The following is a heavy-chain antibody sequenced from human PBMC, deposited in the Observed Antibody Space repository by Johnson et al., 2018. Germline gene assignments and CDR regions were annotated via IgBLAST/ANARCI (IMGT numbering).Heavy chain of an antibody. V-gene: IGHV3-30*18. CDR2: ISYDGSNK. CDR1: GFTFSSYG. Sequence: QVQLQESGGGVVQPGRSLRLSCAASGFTFSSYGMHWVRQAPGKGLEWVAVISYDGSNKYYADSVKGRFTITRNNSKNTVYLQMNSLRAEDTAVYYLAKDNGDYVDYYYYYYMDVGGKGTTVTVSS. CDR3: AKDNGDYVDYYYYYYMDV. D-gene: IGHD4-17*01. J-gene: IGHJ6*03.